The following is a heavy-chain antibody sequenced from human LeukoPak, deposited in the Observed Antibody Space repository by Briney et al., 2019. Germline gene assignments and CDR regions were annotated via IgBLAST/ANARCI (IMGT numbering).Heavy chain of an antibody. V-gene: IGHV3-23*01. J-gene: IGHJ4*02. D-gene: IGHD2/OR15-2a*01. CDR3: ATSPDSTGRAYY. CDR2: IIGSSGST. Sequence: GGSLRLSCAASGFTFSSYAMSWVRQAPGKGLEWVPTIIGSSGSTYYADSVKGRFTISRDTSRNTLYLQMNSLRAEDTAVYYCATSPDSTGRAYYWGQGTLVTLSS. CDR1: GFTFSSYA.